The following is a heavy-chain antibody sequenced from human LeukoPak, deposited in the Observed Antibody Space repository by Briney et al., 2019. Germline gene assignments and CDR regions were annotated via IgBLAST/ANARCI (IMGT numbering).Heavy chain of an antibody. V-gene: IGHV3-30-3*01. CDR3: ARASSPVPQCLGY. CDR1: GFTFSSYS. CDR2: ISNDGSNK. D-gene: IGHD6-19*01. Sequence: PGGSLRLSCGAFGFTFSSYSMHWVRQAPGKGLEWVTIISNDGSNKYYADSVKGRFTISRDNSKNTVFLQMNNLKLEDTAVYFCARASSPVPQCLGYWGQGTLATVSS. J-gene: IGHJ4*02.